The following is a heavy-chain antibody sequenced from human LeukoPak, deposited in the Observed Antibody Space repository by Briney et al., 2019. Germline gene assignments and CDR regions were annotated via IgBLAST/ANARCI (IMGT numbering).Heavy chain of an antibody. J-gene: IGHJ4*02. Sequence: GGSLRLSCAASGFTFSSYSMNWVRQAPGKGLEWVSHITASGTAMFYADSVKGRFTISRDNSKNTLYLQMNSPRAEDTAVYYCASAIYWGQGTLVTVSS. CDR3: ASAIY. CDR2: ITASGTAM. D-gene: IGHD2-2*01. V-gene: IGHV3-48*01. CDR1: GFTFSSYS.